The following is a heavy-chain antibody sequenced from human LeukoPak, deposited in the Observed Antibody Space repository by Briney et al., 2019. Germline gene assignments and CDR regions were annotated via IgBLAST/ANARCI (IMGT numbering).Heavy chain of an antibody. V-gene: IGHV3-21*01. CDR3: ARDGLERVVTATKYYYYYGMDV. Sequence: PGGSLRLSCAASGFTFSSYSMNWVRQAPGKGLEWVSSISSSSSYIYYADSVKGRFTISRDNAKNSLYLQVTSLRAEDTAVYYCARDGLERVVTATKYYYYYGMDVWGQGTTVTVSS. J-gene: IGHJ6*02. CDR1: GFTFSSYS. CDR2: ISSSSSYI. D-gene: IGHD2-21*02.